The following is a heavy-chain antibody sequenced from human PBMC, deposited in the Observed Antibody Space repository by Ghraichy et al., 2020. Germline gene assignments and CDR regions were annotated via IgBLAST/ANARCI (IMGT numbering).Heavy chain of an antibody. CDR2: IYYSGST. J-gene: IGHJ3*02. D-gene: IGHD3-10*01. CDR1: GGSISSYY. Sequence: SETLSLTCTVSGGSISSYYWSWIRQPPGKGLEWIGYIYYSGSTNYNPSLKSRVTISVDTSKNQFSLKLSSVTAADTAVYYCASLDYYGSGSIWGQGTMVTVSS. CDR3: ASLDYYGSGSI. V-gene: IGHV4-59*01.